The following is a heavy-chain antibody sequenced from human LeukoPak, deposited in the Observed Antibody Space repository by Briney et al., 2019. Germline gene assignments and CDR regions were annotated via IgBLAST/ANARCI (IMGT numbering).Heavy chain of an antibody. V-gene: IGHV3-21*01. J-gene: IGHJ4*02. CDR2: ISSSSSYI. CDR3: ARGSSGWYHY. CDR1: GFTFSSYS. D-gene: IGHD6-19*01. Sequence: GSLRLSCAASGFTFSSYSMNWVRQAPGKGLEWVSSISSSSSYIYYADSVKGRFTISRDNAKNSLCLQMNSLRAEDTAVYYCARGSSGWYHYWGQGTLVTVSS.